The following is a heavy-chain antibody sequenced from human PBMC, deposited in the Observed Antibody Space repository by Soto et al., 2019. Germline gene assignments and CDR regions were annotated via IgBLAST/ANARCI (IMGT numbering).Heavy chain of an antibody. J-gene: IGHJ5*02. D-gene: IGHD3-10*01. CDR2: CDPEDGET. Sequence: QVQLVPSGAAGQKPGASVKFSCKVSGYTRTDLSMHWVRQAPGKGLEWLGGCDPEDGETINAQKFHGRVTMTEDPSTDTAYRELSSMRSEDTAVYYCETSGSCWPRNYNCFDPCCQGTLVPVSS. CDR3: ETSGSCWPRNYNCFDP. CDR1: GYTRTDLS. V-gene: IGHV1-24*01.